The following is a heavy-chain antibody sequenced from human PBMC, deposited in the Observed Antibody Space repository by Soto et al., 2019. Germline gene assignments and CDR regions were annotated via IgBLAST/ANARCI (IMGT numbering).Heavy chain of an antibody. CDR1: GDAISSYY. CDR3: ARATCSSTSCYAWLVWFDP. Sequence: QVQLQESGPGLVKPSETLSLTCTVSGDAISSYYWSWIRQPPGKGLEWIVYIYYSGSTKYNPYLKSRVTLPVDTSKNQFSLKLSSVTAADTAVYYCARATCSSTSCYAWLVWFDPWGQGTLVTVSS. CDR2: IYYSGST. J-gene: IGHJ5*02. V-gene: IGHV4-59*01. D-gene: IGHD2-2*01.